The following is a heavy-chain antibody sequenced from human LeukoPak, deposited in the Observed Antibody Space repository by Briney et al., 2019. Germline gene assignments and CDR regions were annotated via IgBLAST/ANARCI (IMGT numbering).Heavy chain of an antibody. CDR2: ISGSGGST. CDR1: GFTFSSYA. V-gene: IGHV3-23*01. D-gene: IGHD6-6*01. CDR3: AKDPGYSSSSALDY. Sequence: GGTLRLSCAASGFTFSSYAMSWVRQAPGKGLEWVSAISGSGGSTYYADSEKGLFTISRDNSKNTLYLQMNSLRAEDTAVYYCAKDPGYSSSSALDYWGQGTLVTVSS. J-gene: IGHJ4*02.